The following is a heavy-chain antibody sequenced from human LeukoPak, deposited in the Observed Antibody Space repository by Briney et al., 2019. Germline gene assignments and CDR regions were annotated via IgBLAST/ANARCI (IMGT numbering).Heavy chain of an antibody. CDR3: ARGLPAATHYYYYYMDV. D-gene: IGHD2-2*01. J-gene: IGHJ6*03. CDR1: GYTFTSYD. Sequence: ASVKVSYKASGYTFTSYDINWVRQATGQGLEWMEWMKPNSGNTGYAQKFQGRVTITRNTSISTAYVELSSLRSEDTAAYYCARGLPAATHYYYYYMDVWGKGTTVTVSS. CDR2: MKPNSGNT. V-gene: IGHV1-8*03.